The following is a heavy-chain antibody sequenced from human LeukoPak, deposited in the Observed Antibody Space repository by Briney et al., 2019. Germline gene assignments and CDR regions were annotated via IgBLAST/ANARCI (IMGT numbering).Heavy chain of an antibody. CDR3: ARVPHIGYSGYEYAGWNFDY. J-gene: IGHJ4*02. CDR2: IIPAFGKT. V-gene: IGHV1-69*13. Sequence: ASVKVSCKASGGSFSSYTFAWVRQAPGQGLEWLGGIIPAFGKTDHAQKCQGRVTITADESTSTAYMELSSLRSEDTAVYYCARVPHIGYSGYEYAGWNFDYWGQGTLVTVSS. CDR1: GGSFSSYT. D-gene: IGHD5-12*01.